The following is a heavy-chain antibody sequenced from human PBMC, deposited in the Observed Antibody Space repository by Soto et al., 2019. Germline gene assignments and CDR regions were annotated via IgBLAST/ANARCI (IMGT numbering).Heavy chain of an antibody. CDR1: GGSFSGYY. CDR2: INHRGST. J-gene: IGHJ4*02. CDR3: ARIEYNWKQRLHGSFDS. V-gene: IGHV4-34*01. Sequence: SETLSLTCAVYGGSFSGYYWTWIRQPPGKGLEWIGEINHRGSTNYNPSLKSRVTISVDRSKNQFSLSLNSVTAADTAVYYCARIEYNWKQRLHGSFDSWGRGTLVTVSS. D-gene: IGHD1-1*01.